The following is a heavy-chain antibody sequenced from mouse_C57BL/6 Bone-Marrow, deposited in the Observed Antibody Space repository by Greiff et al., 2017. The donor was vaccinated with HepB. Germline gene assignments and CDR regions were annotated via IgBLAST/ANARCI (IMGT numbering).Heavy chain of an antibody. J-gene: IGHJ2*01. CDR3: ARDGYYFDY. Sequence: EVKLMESGPGLVKPSQSLSLTCSVTGYSITSGYYWNWIRQFPGNKLEWMGYISYDGSNNYNPSLKNRIPITRDTSKNQFFLKLNSVTTEDTATYYCARDGYYFDYWGQGTTLTVSS. CDR2: ISYDGSN. CDR1: GYSITSGYY. V-gene: IGHV3-6*01. D-gene: IGHD2-2*01.